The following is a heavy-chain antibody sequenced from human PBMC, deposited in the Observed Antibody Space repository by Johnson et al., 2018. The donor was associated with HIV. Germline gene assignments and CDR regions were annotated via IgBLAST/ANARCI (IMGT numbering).Heavy chain of an antibody. CDR2: IKSKTDGGTT. V-gene: IGHV3-15*01. D-gene: IGHD3-9*01. Sequence: VQLVESGGGLVKPGGSLRLSCAASGFTFSNAWMSWVRQAPGKGLEWVGRIKSKTDGGTTDYAAPVKGRFTIPSDDSKNTLDLQMNSRRAEETAVYSCAREGGSDILTGGDAFDIWGQGTMVTVSS. CDR3: AREGGSDILTGGDAFDI. CDR1: GFTFSNAW. J-gene: IGHJ3*02.